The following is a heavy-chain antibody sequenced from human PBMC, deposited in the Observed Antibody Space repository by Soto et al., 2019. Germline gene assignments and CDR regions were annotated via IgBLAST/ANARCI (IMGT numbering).Heavy chain of an antibody. Sequence: ASVKVSCKASGYTFTSYAMHWVRQAPGQRLEWMGWINAGNGNTKYSQKFQGRVTITRDTSAGTAYMELSSLRSEDTAVYYCARDRRPAPLWFGELGVNWFDPWGQGTLVTVSS. CDR3: ARDRRPAPLWFGELGVNWFDP. CDR1: GYTFTSYA. D-gene: IGHD3-10*01. CDR2: INAGNGNT. V-gene: IGHV1-3*01. J-gene: IGHJ5*02.